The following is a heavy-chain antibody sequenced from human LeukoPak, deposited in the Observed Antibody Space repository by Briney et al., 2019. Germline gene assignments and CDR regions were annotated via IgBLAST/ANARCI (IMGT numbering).Heavy chain of an antibody. J-gene: IGHJ4*02. CDR2: IYYSGST. Sequence: SETLSLTCTVSGGSISSYYGSWIWQPPGKGLEWIGNIYYSGSTNYNPSLKSRVTISVDTSKNQFSLKLTSVTAADTAVYYCARSSGGYRYGYLHSWAQRSVVTVSS. D-gene: IGHD5-18*01. V-gene: IGHV4-59*08. CDR3: ARSSGGYRYGYLHS. CDR1: GGSISSYY.